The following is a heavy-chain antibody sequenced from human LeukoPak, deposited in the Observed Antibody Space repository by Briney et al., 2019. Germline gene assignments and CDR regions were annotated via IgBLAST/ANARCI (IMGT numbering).Heavy chain of an antibody. CDR3: ARRRRSNWAFDS. D-gene: IGHD1-1*01. CDR1: GGSIDGYY. J-gene: IGHJ4*02. V-gene: IGHV4-59*08. Sequence: SETLSLTCTVSGGSIDGYYWSWIRQPPGKELEWIGNIYYGGSTNYNPSLKCRVTISGDTSRNHFSLSLSSVTAADTAVYYCARRRRSNWAFDSWGQGTLVTVSS. CDR2: IYYGGST.